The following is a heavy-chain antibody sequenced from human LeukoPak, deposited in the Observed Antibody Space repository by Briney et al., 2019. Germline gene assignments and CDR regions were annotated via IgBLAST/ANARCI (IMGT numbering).Heavy chain of an antibody. CDR1: GGTFSSYA. D-gene: IGHD2-2*02. CDR2: IIPILGIA. Sequence: GSSVKVSCKASGGTFSSYAISWVRQAPGQGLEWMGRIIPILGIANYAQKFQGRVTITADKSTSTAYMELSSLRSEDTAVYYCATIDRAYCSSTSCYTNFDYWGQGTLVTVSS. J-gene: IGHJ4*02. V-gene: IGHV1-69*04. CDR3: ATIDRAYCSSTSCYTNFDY.